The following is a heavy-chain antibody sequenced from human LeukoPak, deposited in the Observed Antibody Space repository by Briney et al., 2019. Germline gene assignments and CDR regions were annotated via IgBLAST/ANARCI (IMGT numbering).Heavy chain of an antibody. CDR2: RNPNRGNT. Sequence: LVKLSCTASGYTFTSYDINWVRQATGHGLEWMGWRNPNRGNTGHAQKFQGRVTMTRHTSISTAYMEMSSLRSEDTAVYYCARRYSSGWYASYYYYGMDVWGQGTTVTVSS. J-gene: IGHJ6*02. V-gene: IGHV1-8*01. CDR3: ARRYSSGWYASYYYYGMDV. CDR1: GYTFTSYD. D-gene: IGHD6-19*01.